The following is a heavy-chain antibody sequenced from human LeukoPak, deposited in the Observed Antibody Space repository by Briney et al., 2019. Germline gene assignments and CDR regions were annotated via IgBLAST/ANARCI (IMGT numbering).Heavy chain of an antibody. CDR2: ISTHTGNT. D-gene: IGHD3-10*01. J-gene: IGHJ4*02. CDR1: GYPFLDYG. CDR3: ARDFWVRHSAPAPKEF. Sequence: GASVKVSCKASGYPFLDYGINWVRQAPGQGLEWIGWISTHTGNTRYTERFQGRVILTTDTFTNTAYMEPRSLRSDDTAVFYCARDFWVRHSAPAPKEFWGQGTLVTVSS. V-gene: IGHV1-18*01.